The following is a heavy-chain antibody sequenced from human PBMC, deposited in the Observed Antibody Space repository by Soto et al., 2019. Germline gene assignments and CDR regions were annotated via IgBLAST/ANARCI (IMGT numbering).Heavy chain of an antibody. CDR1: GVNFRSYA. CDR3: ARGDTAMVTLCDY. V-gene: IGHV3-21*01. CDR2: ISSSSSYI. Sequence: GGSLRLSSTASGVNFRSYAMNWVRQAPGKGLEWVSSISSSSSYIYYADSVKGRFTISRDNAKNSLYLQMNSLRAEDTAVYYCARGDTAMVTLCDYWGQGTLVTVSS. J-gene: IGHJ4*02. D-gene: IGHD5-18*01.